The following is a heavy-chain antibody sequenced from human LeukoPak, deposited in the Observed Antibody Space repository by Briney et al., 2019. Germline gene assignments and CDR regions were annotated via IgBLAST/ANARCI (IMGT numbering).Heavy chain of an antibody. CDR3: AKMAISFRYYDFWSGYSLYFDY. CDR2: ISGSGGST. V-gene: IGHV3-23*01. Sequence: PGGSLRLSCAASGFTFSSYAMSWVRQAPGKGLEWVSAISGSGGSTYYADSVKGRFTISRDNSKNTLYLQMNSLRAEDTAVYYCAKMAISFRYYDFWSGYSLYFDYWGQGTLVTVPS. J-gene: IGHJ4*02. D-gene: IGHD3-3*01. CDR1: GFTFSSYA.